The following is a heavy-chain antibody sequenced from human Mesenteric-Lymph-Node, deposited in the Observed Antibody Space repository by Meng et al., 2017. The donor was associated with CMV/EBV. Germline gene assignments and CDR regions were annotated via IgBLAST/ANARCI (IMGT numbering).Heavy chain of an antibody. CDR2: VYYTGST. Sequence: SETLSLTCSVSGGSISTYYWAWVRQPPGKGLEWIGYVYYTGSTNYNPSLKSRVTMSVDLSKNQFSLKVNSVTAADTAVYYCARLNEYCDNTWCYLDYFGYWGQGTLVTVSS. CDR3: ARLNEYCDNTWCYLDYFGY. J-gene: IGHJ4*02. CDR1: GGSISTYY. D-gene: IGHD2/OR15-2a*01. V-gene: IGHV4-59*01.